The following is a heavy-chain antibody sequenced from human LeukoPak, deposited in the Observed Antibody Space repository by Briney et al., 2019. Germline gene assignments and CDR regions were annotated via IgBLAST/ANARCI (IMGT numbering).Heavy chain of an antibody. Sequence: GGSLRLSCAASGFTFSSYWMYWVRKPPGKGLVWVSRINSDGSSTRYADSVKGRFTISRDNAKNTLYLQMNSLRAEDTAVYYCARGSLVGSTGNAFDIWGQGTMVTVSS. CDR2: INSDGSST. D-gene: IGHD1-26*01. CDR1: GFTFSSYW. CDR3: ARGSLVGSTGNAFDI. J-gene: IGHJ3*02. V-gene: IGHV3-74*01.